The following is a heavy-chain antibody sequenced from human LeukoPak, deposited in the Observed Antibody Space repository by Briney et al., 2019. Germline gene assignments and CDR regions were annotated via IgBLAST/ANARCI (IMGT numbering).Heavy chain of an antibody. J-gene: IGHJ4*02. CDR3: ANEIRPNDY. CDR2: ITGSADLI. V-gene: IGHV3-23*01. CDR1: GFTFSNYA. Sequence: PGGSLRLSCAASGFTFSNYAMNWVRQAPGKGLEWVSVITGSADLIYYADAVKGRFTISRDNSRSTLYLQMNDLRVEDSAIYYCANEIRPNDYWGQGTLVTVSS.